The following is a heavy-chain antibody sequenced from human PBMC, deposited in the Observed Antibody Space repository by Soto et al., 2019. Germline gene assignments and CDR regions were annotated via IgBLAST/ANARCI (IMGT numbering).Heavy chain of an antibody. CDR2: IYSDGKT. V-gene: IGHV3-53*04. CDR3: ARDPPHPNFDSSGYLSD. D-gene: IGHD3-22*01. CDR1: GFTVSSNY. J-gene: IGHJ4*02. Sequence: SLRLSCAAAGFTVSSNYMSWVRRAPGKGLEWDSVIYSDGKTYYAESKKDRFTISRHNSKNTLHLQRNTLRPKGTAVYYFARDPPHPNFDSSGYLSDWGQGTRFTVAS.